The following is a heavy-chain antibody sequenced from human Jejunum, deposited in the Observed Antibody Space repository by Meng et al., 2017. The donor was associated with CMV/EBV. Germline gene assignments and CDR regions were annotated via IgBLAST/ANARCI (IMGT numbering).Heavy chain of an antibody. Sequence: QLLQSGGEVQKPWAPRKVSGTASGYPFTSYAMKWVRQAPGQGLEWMGWINTNTGNPTYAQGFTGRFVFSLDTSVSTAYLQISSLKAEDTAVYYCARETLGYCSSTSCYIGPPDYWGQGTLVTVSS. D-gene: IGHD2-2*01. J-gene: IGHJ4*02. V-gene: IGHV7-4-1*02. CDR3: ARETLGYCSSTSCYIGPPDY. CDR2: INTNTGNP. CDR1: GYPFTSYA.